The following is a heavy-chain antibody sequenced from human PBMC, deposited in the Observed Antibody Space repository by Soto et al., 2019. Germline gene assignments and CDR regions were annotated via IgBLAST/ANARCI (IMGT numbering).Heavy chain of an antibody. J-gene: IGHJ6*02. CDR3: ARDRKDNYDVWSGYYNYYYYYGMDV. Sequence: QVQLVESGGGLVKPGGSLRLSCAASGFTFSDYYMSWIRQAPGKGLEWVSYISSSGSTIYYADSVKGRFTISRDNAKNSLYLQMNSLRAEDTAVYYWARDRKDNYDVWSGYYNYYYYYGMDVWGQWTTVTVSS. CDR2: ISSSGSTI. CDR1: GFTFSDYY. V-gene: IGHV3-11*01. D-gene: IGHD3-3*01.